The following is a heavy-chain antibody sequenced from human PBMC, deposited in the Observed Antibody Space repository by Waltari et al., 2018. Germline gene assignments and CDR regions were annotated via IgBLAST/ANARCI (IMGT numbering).Heavy chain of an antibody. CDR1: GYSFTTYG. CDR2: ISVYNYNT. CDR3: ARVRNSFYYDMVV. J-gene: IGHJ6*03. V-gene: IGHV1-18*01. Sequence: QVQLVQSGPEVKEPGDSVKVSCKASGYSFTTYGISWVRQVPGQGLEWMVRISVYNYNTDYVQKFLGRVTITTDISTGTVDMELRSLRSDDTAVYYCARVRNSFYYDMVVWGKGTTVTVSS.